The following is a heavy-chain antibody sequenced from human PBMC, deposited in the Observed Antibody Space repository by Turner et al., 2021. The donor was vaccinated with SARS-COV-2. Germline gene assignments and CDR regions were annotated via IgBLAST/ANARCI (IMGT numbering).Heavy chain of an antibody. V-gene: IGHV3-7*01. CDR2: IKHDGSKN. CDR1: GFTFSSYW. J-gene: IGHJ4*02. D-gene: IGHD1-26*01. CDR3: ARDMGATTGHFDY. Sequence: VQLFESGGRLVLPAWSLRPSCASSGFTFSSYWMSWVRQDPGKGLEWVANIKHDGSKNYYVGSVNGRFTISRDNANNSLYLQMNGLRAEYTAVYYCARDMGATTGHFDYWGQGTLVTVSS.